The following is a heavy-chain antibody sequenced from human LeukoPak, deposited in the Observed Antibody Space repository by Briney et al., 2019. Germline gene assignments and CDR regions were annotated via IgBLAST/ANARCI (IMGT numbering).Heavy chain of an antibody. V-gene: IGHV4-59*12. D-gene: IGHD3-9*01. CDR2: IYYSGST. J-gene: IGHJ4*02. Sequence: SETLSLTCTVSGGSISSYYWSWIRQPPGKGLEWIGYIYYSGSTNYNPSLKSRVTISVDTSKNHFSVKLSSVTAADTAVYYCARESEFDATGYLYWGQGILVTVSS. CDR1: GGSISSYY. CDR3: ARESEFDATGYLY.